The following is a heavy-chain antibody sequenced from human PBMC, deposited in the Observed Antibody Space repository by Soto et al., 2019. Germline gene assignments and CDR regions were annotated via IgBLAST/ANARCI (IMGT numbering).Heavy chain of an antibody. Sequence: GGSLRLSCAASGFTVSSNYMSWVRQAPGRGLEWVSVIYSGGSTYYADSVKGRFTISRDNSKNTLYLQMNSLRAEDTAVYYCARGRDYDFWSGGLGGGYGMDVWGQGTTVTVSS. V-gene: IGHV3-53*01. CDR1: GFTVSSNY. CDR2: IYSGGST. D-gene: IGHD3-3*01. J-gene: IGHJ6*02. CDR3: ARGRDYDFWSGGLGGGYGMDV.